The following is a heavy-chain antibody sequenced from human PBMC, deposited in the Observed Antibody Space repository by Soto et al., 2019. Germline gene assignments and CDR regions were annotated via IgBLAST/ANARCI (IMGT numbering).Heavy chain of an antibody. Sequence: SETLSLTCAVYGGSFSGYYWSWIRQPPGKGLEWIGEINHSGSTNYNPSLKSRVTISVDTSKNQFSLKLSSVTAADTAVYYCARGTLPARPQTNYSYGLYYFDYWGQGTLVTVSS. D-gene: IGHD5-18*01. CDR3: ARGTLPARPQTNYSYGLYYFDY. CDR2: INHSGST. CDR1: GGSFSGYY. J-gene: IGHJ4*02. V-gene: IGHV4-34*01.